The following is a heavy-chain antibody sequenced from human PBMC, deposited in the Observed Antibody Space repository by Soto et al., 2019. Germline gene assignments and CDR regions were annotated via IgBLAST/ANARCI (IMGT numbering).Heavy chain of an antibody. CDR3: GRADSYNSSGFYYDC. CDR1: GYIFTNHY. V-gene: IGHV1-46*01. Sequence: ASVKVSCKASGYIFTNHYIHWVRQAPGQGLEWMGIINPSGGSTNYLQKFQGRITMTRDTSTSTVYMELSSLRSEDTAVYFCGRADSYNSSGFYYDCGGQEPRVT. CDR2: INPSGGST. J-gene: IGHJ4*02. D-gene: IGHD3-22*01.